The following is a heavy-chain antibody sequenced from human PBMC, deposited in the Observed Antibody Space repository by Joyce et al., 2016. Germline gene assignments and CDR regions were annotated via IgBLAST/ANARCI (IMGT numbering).Heavy chain of an antibody. CDR3: ARGGISYYYAMDV. J-gene: IGHJ6*02. Sequence: QLVESGGGVVKPGGSLRLSCEAFGSTFSSSSMSWFRQAPGKGLEWVAAISGTSYYIFHAETVRGRFTVSRDNAKKTLYLQMNSLRAEDSAVFCCARGGISYYYAMDVWGQGTTVTVSS. D-gene: IGHD3-16*01. CDR1: GSTFSSSS. V-gene: IGHV3-21*01. CDR2: ISGTSYYI.